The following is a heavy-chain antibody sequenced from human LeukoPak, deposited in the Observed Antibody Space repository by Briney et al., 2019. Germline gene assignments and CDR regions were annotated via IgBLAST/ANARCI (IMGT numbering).Heavy chain of an antibody. D-gene: IGHD7-27*01. CDR3: AKIGANWGFLADLYYFDY. J-gene: IGHJ4*02. Sequence: PGGSLRLSCAASGFTFSSYAMSWVRQAPGKGLEWVSAISGSGDSTYYADSVKGRFTISRDNSKNTLYLQMNSLRAEDTAVYYCAKIGANWGFLADLYYFDYWGQGTLVTVSS. CDR2: ISGSGDST. CDR1: GFTFSSYA. V-gene: IGHV3-23*01.